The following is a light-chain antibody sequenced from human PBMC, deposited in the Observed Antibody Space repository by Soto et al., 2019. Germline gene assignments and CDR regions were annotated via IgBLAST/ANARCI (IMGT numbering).Light chain of an antibody. CDR2: DAS. CDR1: QGIAIW. CDR3: QQDITNPVT. V-gene: IGKV1-5*01. Sequence: DIQITHSPSTLSSSVGDRVTITCRASQGIAIWLSWYQQKPGKAPNLIIYDASNLQSGVPSRFSGSGSGTEFPLTISSLPPEDFASYYWQQDITNPVTLRGATTPDIK. J-gene: IGKJ4*01.